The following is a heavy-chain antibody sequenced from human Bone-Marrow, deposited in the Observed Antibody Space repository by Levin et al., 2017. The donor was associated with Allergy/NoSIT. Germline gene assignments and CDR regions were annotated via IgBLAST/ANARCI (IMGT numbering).Heavy chain of an antibody. Sequence: PGGSLRLSCTASGFTFGDYAMSWVRQAPGKGLEWVGFIRSKAYGGTTEYAASVKGRFTISRDDSKSIAYLQMNSLKTEDTAVYYCTRVDIVATSDYWGQGTLVTVSS. J-gene: IGHJ4*02. CDR3: TRVDIVATSDY. CDR2: IRSKAYGGTT. V-gene: IGHV3-49*04. D-gene: IGHD5-12*01. CDR1: GFTFGDYA.